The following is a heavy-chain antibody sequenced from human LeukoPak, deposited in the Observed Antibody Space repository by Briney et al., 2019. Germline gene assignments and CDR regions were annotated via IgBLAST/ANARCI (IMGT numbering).Heavy chain of an antibody. J-gene: IGHJ4*02. CDR1: GGSISSSNW. V-gene: IGHV4-4*02. Sequence: PSETLSLTCAVSGGSISSSNWWSWIRQPPGKGLEWIGEINHSGSTNYNPSLKSRVTISVDTSKNQFSLKLSSVTAADTAVYYCARGITMVLWGQGTLVTVSS. CDR2: INHSGST. CDR3: ARGITMVL. D-gene: IGHD3-10*01.